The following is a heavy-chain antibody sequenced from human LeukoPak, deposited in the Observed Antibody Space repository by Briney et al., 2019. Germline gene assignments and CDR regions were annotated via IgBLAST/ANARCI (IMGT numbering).Heavy chain of an antibody. CDR3: AMQVGATLRYFHH. CDR2: IFRDGNT. V-gene: IGHV4-38-2*01. CDR1: NYSISSGYY. J-gene: IGHJ1*01. D-gene: IGHD1-26*01. Sequence: SETLSLTCGVSNYSISSGYYWGGIRQSPGEGLEWIGSIFRDGNTYYNPSLKSRVTISVDTSKNQFSLKLASVTAADTAVYYCAMQVGATLRYFHHWGQGTLVLVSS.